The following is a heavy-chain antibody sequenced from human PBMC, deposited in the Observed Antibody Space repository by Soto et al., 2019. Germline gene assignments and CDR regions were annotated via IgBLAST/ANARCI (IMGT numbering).Heavy chain of an antibody. V-gene: IGHV1-69*01. CDR1: GGTFSSYV. D-gene: IGHD3-10*01. CDR3: ARDLEFRDGNISHLDY. Sequence: QVHLEQSGAEVKKPGSSVKVSCKFSGGTFSSYVIIWVRQAPGQGLEWMGGIIPVSGTANYAQKFQGRVTITADESTSTAYMELSSLRSEDTAVYYCARDLEFRDGNISHLDYWGQGTLVTVSS. J-gene: IGHJ4*02. CDR2: IIPVSGTA.